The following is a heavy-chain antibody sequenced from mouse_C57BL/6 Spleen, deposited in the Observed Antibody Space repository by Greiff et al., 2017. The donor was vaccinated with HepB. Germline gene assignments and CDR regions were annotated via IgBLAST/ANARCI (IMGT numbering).Heavy chain of an antibody. D-gene: IGHD4-1*01. CDR3: AGTWEGAMDY. Sequence: EVKLVEAGGGLVKPGGSLKLSCAASGFTFSDYGMHWVRQAPEKGLEWVAYISSGSSTIYYADTVKGRFTISRDNAKNTLFLQMTGLRSEDTAMYYCAGTWEGAMDYWGQGPSVTVSS. J-gene: IGHJ4*01. V-gene: IGHV5-17*01. CDR2: ISSGSSTI. CDR1: GFTFSDYG.